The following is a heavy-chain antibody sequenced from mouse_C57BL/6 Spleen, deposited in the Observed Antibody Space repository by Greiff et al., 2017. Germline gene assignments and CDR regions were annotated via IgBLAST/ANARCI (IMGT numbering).Heavy chain of an antibody. CDR3: TEPYDAMDY. CDR1: GYTFTSYG. V-gene: IGHV1-81*01. J-gene: IGHJ4*01. CDR2: IYPSSGNT. Sequence: QVQLQQSGAELARPGASVKLSCKASGYTFTSYGISWVKQSTGQGLEWIGEIYPSSGNTYYNEKFKGKATLTADKSSSPAYMQLRSLTSADSAVYFCTEPYDAMDYWGQGTSVTVSS.